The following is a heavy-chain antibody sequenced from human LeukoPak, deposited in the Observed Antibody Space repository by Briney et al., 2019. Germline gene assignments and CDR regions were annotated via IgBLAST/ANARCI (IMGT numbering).Heavy chain of an antibody. J-gene: IGHJ5*02. CDR2: INSDGSST. CDR1: GFTFSSYW. D-gene: IGHD4-17*01. Sequence: PGGSLRLSCAASGFTFSSYWMHWVRQAPGKGLVWVSRINSDGSSTSYADSVKGRFTISRDNANNTLYLQMDSLRAEDTAVYYCASAPTKSDYPWFDPWGQGTLVTVSS. V-gene: IGHV3-74*01. CDR3: ASAPTKSDYPWFDP.